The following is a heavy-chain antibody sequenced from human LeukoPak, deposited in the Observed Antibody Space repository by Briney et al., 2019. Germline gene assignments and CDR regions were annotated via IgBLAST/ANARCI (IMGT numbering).Heavy chain of an antibody. CDR3: ATEVVVAATGGYYFDY. CDR1: GFTFSNYA. J-gene: IGHJ4*02. Sequence: PGRSLRLSCAASGFTFSNYAMHWVRQAPGKGLEWVAVISYDGSNKYYADSVKGRFTISRDNSKNTLYLQMNSLRAEDTAVYYCATEVVVAATGGYYFDYWGQGTLVTVSS. D-gene: IGHD2-15*01. CDR2: ISYDGSNK. V-gene: IGHV3-30-3*01.